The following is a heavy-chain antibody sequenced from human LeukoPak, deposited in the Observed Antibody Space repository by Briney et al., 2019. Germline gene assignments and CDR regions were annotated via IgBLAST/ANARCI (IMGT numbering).Heavy chain of an antibody. V-gene: IGHV4-4*07. J-gene: IGHJ6*03. Sequence: SETLSLTCTVSGYSISSGYYWGWIRQPAGKGLEWIGRIYTSGSTNYNPSLKSRVTMSVDTSKNQFSLKLSSVTAADTAVYYCARAPKISGAYYYYYMDVWGKGTTVTVSS. D-gene: IGHD1-14*01. CDR1: GYSISSGYY. CDR2: IYTSGST. CDR3: ARAPKISGAYYYYYMDV.